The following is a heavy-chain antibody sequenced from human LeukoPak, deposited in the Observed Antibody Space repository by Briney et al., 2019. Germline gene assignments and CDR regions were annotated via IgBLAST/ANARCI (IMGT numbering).Heavy chain of an antibody. CDR2: IWYDGGNK. Sequence: PGGSLRLSCAASGFTFNNYGMHWVRQAPGKGLEWVAVIWYDGGNKYYEDSVKGRFTISRDNSKNTLYLQMNSLRAEDTAVYYCAKVSDSSGSDYWGQGTLVTVSS. J-gene: IGHJ4*02. CDR1: GFTFNNYG. V-gene: IGHV3-33*06. CDR3: AKVSDSSGSDY. D-gene: IGHD3-22*01.